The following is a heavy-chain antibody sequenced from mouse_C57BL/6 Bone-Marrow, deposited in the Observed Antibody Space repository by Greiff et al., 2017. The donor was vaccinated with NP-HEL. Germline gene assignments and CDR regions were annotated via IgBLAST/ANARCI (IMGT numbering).Heavy chain of an antibody. CDR3: AYYGSSLYYAMDY. J-gene: IGHJ4*01. V-gene: IGHV5-17*01. Sequence: EVMLVESGGGLVKPGGSLKLSCAASGFTFSDYGMHWVRQAPEKGLEWVAYISSGSSTIYYADTVKGRFTISRDNAKNTLFLQMTSLRSEDTAMYYCAYYGSSLYYAMDYWGQGTSVTASS. D-gene: IGHD1-1*01. CDR1: GFTFSDYG. CDR2: ISSGSSTI.